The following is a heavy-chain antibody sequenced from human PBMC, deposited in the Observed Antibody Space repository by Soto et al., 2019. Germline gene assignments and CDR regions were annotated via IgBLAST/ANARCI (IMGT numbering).Heavy chain of an antibody. V-gene: IGHV3-23*01. CDR1: GFTFSSYA. CDR3: AKAACSGGSCYSDY. J-gene: IGHJ4*02. Sequence: EVQLLESGGGLVQPGGSLRLSCAASGFTFSSYAMSWVRQAPGKGLEWVSTISGGGGSTYYADSVKGRFTISRDNSKIALSLQMHSLRAEDTAVYYCAKAACSGGSCYSDYWGQGTLVTVSS. D-gene: IGHD2-15*01. CDR2: ISGGGGST.